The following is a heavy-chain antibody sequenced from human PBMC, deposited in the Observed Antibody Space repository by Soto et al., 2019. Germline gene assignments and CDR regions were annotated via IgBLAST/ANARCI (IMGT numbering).Heavy chain of an antibody. CDR1: GFTFSSYG. Sequence: QVQLVESGGGVVQPGRSLRLSCAASGFTFSSYGMHWVRKAPGKGLEWVAVIWYDGSNKYYADSVKGRFTISRDNSKNTLYLQMNSLRAEDTTVYYCARGGYYDSSESWFDSWGQETLITVSS. D-gene: IGHD3-22*01. CDR3: ARGGYYDSSESWFDS. CDR2: IWYDGSNK. V-gene: IGHV3-33*01. J-gene: IGHJ5*01.